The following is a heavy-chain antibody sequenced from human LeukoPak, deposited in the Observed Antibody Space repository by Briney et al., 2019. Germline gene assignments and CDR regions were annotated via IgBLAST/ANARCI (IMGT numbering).Heavy chain of an antibody. D-gene: IGHD5-12*01. Sequence: SETLSLTCAVSGYSISSGYYWGWIRQPPGKGLEWIGSIYHSGSTYYSPSLKSRVTISVDTSKNQFSLKLSSVTAADTAVYYCARQDIVATIYYYYMDVRGKGTTVTVSS. V-gene: IGHV4-38-2*01. CDR3: ARQDIVATIYYYYMDV. CDR1: GYSISSGYY. J-gene: IGHJ6*03. CDR2: IYHSGST.